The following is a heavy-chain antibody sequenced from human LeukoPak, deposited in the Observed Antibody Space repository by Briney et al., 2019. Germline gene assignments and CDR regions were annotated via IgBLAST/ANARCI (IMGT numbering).Heavy chain of an antibody. Sequence: ASGKVSCKASGYTFTSYAMNWVRQAPGQGLEWMGWINTNTGNPTYAQGFTGRFVFSLDTSVSTAYLQISSLKAEDTAVYYCARTHSNTIFGVDPRDYWGQGTLVTVSS. V-gene: IGHV7-4-1*02. J-gene: IGHJ4*02. CDR2: INTNTGNP. D-gene: IGHD3-3*01. CDR3: ARTHSNTIFGVDPRDY. CDR1: GYTFTSYA.